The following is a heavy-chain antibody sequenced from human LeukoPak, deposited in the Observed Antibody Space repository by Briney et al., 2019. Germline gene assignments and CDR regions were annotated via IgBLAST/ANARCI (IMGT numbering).Heavy chain of an antibody. V-gene: IGHV3-13*01. Sequence: PGGSLRLSCAASGFTFSSYDTHWVRQATGKGLEWVSAIGTAGDTYYPGSVKGRFTISRENAKNSLYLQMNSLRAGDTAVYYCARANRYYYGSGDAFDIWGQGTMVTVSS. CDR3: ARANRYYYGSGDAFDI. CDR1: GFTFSSYD. D-gene: IGHD3-10*01. J-gene: IGHJ3*02. CDR2: IGTAGDT.